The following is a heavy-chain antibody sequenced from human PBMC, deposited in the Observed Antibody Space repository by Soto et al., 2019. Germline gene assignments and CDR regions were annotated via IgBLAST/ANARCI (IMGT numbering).Heavy chain of an antibody. CDR3: AKDTTSDFGHYAPSRYNWFDP. V-gene: IGHV3-23*01. CDR1: GFTFSNYA. Sequence: EVQLLESGGALVQPGGSLRLSCAASGFTFSNYAMSWVRQAPGKGLEWVSTISGSGSSTYYADSVKGRFTISRDNSKNTLYLRMNSLRGEDTAVFYCAKDTTSDFGHYAPSRYNWFDPWGQGTLVTVSS. CDR2: ISGSGSST. J-gene: IGHJ5*02. D-gene: IGHD4-17*01.